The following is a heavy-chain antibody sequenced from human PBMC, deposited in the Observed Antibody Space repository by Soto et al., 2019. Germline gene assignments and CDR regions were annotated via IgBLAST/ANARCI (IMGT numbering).Heavy chain of an antibody. J-gene: IGHJ4*02. D-gene: IGHD6-19*01. V-gene: IGHV3-21*01. CDR3: ERDLNPGVAGTNY. Sequence: GGSLRLSCAASGFTLSSYSMNWVRQAPGKGLEWVSSISSSSSYIYYADSVKGRFTISRDNAKNSLYLQMNSLRAEDTAVYYCERDLNPGVAGTNYWGQGTLVTVSS. CDR2: ISSSSSYI. CDR1: GFTLSSYS.